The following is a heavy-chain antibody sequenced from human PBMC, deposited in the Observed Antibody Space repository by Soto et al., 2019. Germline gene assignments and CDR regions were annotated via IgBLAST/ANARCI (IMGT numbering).Heavy chain of an antibody. Sequence: KQSQTLSLTCAISGDSVFSNSAAWNWIRQSPSRGLEWLGRTYYRSKWYNDYAVSVKSRITINPDTSKNQFTLQLNSVTPEDTAVYYCARFGPGIRDNYFDYWGQGTLVTVSS. CDR2: TYYRSKWYN. CDR3: ARFGPGIRDNYFDY. D-gene: IGHD3-10*01. V-gene: IGHV6-1*01. J-gene: IGHJ4*02. CDR1: GDSVFSNSAA.